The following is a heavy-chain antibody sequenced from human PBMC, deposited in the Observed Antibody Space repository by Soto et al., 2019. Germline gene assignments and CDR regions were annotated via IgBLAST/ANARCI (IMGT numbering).Heavy chain of an antibody. CDR1: GASISRSTYY. V-gene: IGHV4-39*02. D-gene: IGHD1-26*01. J-gene: IGHJ4*02. CDR2: FFYSGNT. Sequence: PSETLSLTCSVSGASISRSTYYWGWMRQPPGKGLEWVASFFYSGNTYYNPSLKSRVTISVDASKNRFSLKLSSVTAADTAVYYCARDDEHGSNCXLAYWGQGALVT. CDR3: ARDDEHGSNCXLAY.